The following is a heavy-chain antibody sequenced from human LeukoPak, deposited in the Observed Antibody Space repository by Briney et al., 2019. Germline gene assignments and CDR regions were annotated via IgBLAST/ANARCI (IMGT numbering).Heavy chain of an antibody. D-gene: IGHD3-16*01. CDR1: VDSVSGNRGG. J-gene: IGHJ3*01. CDR2: TYYRSKWFN. CDR3: ARSLWGGAFDV. V-gene: IGHV6-1*01. Sequence: SQTLSLTCAISVDSVSGNRGGWNWIRQFPSRGLEWLGKTYYRSKWFNDSAVSVKSRITINPDTSKNQFSLHLNSVTPEDTDVYYCARSLWGGAFDVWGQGTMVAVSS.